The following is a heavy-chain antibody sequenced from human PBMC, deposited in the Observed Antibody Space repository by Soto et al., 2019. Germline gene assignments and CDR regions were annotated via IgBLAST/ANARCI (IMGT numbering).Heavy chain of an antibody. CDR2: IYSGGST. D-gene: IGHD3-9*01. CDR3: ARGKELTATDYDILTGYYFHRWYFDL. Sequence: GGSLRLSCAASGFTVSSNYMSWVRQAPGKGLEWVSVIYSGGSTYYADSVKGRFTISRDNAKNSLYLQMNSLRAEDTAVYYCARGKELTATDYDILTGYYFHRWYFDLWGRGTLVTVSS. V-gene: IGHV3-66*01. CDR1: GFTVSSNY. J-gene: IGHJ2*01.